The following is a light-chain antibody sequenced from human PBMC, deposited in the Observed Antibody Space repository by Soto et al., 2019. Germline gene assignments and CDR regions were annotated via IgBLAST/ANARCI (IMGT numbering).Light chain of an antibody. CDR2: EAS. CDR3: QQRSNWPTT. CDR1: QSVSSY. J-gene: IGKJ1*01. Sequence: EIVLTQSPATLSLSPGERATLSCRASQSVSSYLAWYQQRPGQAPSLLIYEASNRATVIPARFSGGGSGTDFSLTISSLEPEDFAHYYCQQRSNWPTTFGQGTKVEIK. V-gene: IGKV3-11*01.